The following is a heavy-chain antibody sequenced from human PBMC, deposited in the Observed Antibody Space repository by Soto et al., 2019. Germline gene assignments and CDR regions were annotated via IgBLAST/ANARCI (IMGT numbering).Heavy chain of an antibody. CDR3: ARDLGKWELRYWFDP. V-gene: IGHV3-33*01. Sequence: HPGGSLRLSCAASGFTFSSYGMHWVRQAPGKGLEWVAVIWYDGSNKYYADSVKGRFTISRDNSKNTLYLQMNSLRAEDTAVYYCARDLGKWELRYWFDPWGQGTLVTVSS. CDR1: GFTFSSYG. CDR2: IWYDGSNK. D-gene: IGHD1-26*01. J-gene: IGHJ5*02.